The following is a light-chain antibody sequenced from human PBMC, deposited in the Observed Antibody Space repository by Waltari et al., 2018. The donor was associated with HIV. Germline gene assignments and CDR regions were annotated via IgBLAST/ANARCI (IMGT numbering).Light chain of an antibody. CDR3: QQYGSSAPLT. CDR2: GTS. Sequence: EIVLTQSPGALSLSPGERATLSCRASQSVSSSHLAWYQQRPGQAPRLLMYGTSSRATGIPDRFSGSGSVTDFTLTISRLEPEDFAVYYCQQYGSSAPLTFGGGTKVEIK. CDR1: QSVSSSH. V-gene: IGKV3-20*01. J-gene: IGKJ4*01.